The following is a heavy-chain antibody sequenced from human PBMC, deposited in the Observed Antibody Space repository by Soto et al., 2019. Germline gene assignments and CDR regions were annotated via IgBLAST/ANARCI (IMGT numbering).Heavy chain of an antibody. J-gene: IGHJ4*02. Sequence: PGGSLRLSCAASGFTFSSYGMHWVRQAPGKGLEWVAVISYDGSNKYYADSVKGRFTISRDNSKNTLYLQMNSLRAEDTAVYYCAKPQAEGIVVVPAAYLGFDYWGQGTLVTVSS. CDR2: ISYDGSNK. CDR3: AKPQAEGIVVVPAAYLGFDY. CDR1: GFTFSSYG. V-gene: IGHV3-30*18. D-gene: IGHD2-2*01.